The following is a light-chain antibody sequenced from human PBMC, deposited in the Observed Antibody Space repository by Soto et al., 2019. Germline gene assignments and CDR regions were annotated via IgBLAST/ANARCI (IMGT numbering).Light chain of an antibody. CDR3: CSYAGSYTLV. CDR1: SSDVGGYNF. CDR2: DVS. J-gene: IGLJ1*01. V-gene: IGLV2-11*01. Sequence: QSALTQPRSASGSPGQSVTISCTGTSSDVGGYNFVSWYQQHPGKAPKFMIYDVSKRPSGVPDRFSGSKSGNTASLTISGLQAEDEADYYCCSYAGSYTLVFGTGTKVTVL.